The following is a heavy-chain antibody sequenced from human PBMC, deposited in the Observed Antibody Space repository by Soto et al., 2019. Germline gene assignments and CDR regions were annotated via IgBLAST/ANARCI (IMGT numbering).Heavy chain of an antibody. D-gene: IGHD2-2*01. Sequence: ASVKVSCKVSGYTLTELSMHWVRQAPGKGLEWMGGFDPEDGETIYAQKFQGRVTMTEDTSTDTAYMGLSSLRSEDTAVYYCATVQPWVYSWFDPWGQGTLVPVSS. J-gene: IGHJ5*02. CDR3: ATVQPWVYSWFDP. V-gene: IGHV1-24*01. CDR2: FDPEDGET. CDR1: GYTLTELS.